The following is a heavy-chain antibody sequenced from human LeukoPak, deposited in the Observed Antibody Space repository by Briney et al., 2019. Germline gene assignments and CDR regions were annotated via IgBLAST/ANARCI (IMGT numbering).Heavy chain of an antibody. CDR1: GYTFTGYY. Sequence: ASVKVSRKASGYTFTGYYMHWVRQAPGQGLEWMGWINPNSGGTNYAQKFQGRVTMTRDTSISTAYMELSRLRSDDTAVYYCARDLLPLRLGESDYWGQGTLVTVSS. J-gene: IGHJ4*02. CDR2: INPNSGGT. D-gene: IGHD3-16*01. V-gene: IGHV1-2*02. CDR3: ARDLLPLRLGESDY.